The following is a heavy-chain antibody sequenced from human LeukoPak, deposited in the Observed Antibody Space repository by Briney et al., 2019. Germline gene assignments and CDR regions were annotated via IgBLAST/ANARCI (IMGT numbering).Heavy chain of an antibody. CDR3: ARALSWTTESYYYMDV. J-gene: IGHJ6*03. CDR1: GYTFSSYD. Sequence: ASLKVSCKASGYTFSSYDINWVRQATGQGLEWMGRMNPNSGNTGYAQKFQGRVTMTKNTSITTAYMELSSLRSEDTAVYYCARALSWTTESYYYMDVWGKGTTVTVSS. D-gene: IGHD3/OR15-3a*01. CDR2: MNPNSGNT. V-gene: IGHV1-8*01.